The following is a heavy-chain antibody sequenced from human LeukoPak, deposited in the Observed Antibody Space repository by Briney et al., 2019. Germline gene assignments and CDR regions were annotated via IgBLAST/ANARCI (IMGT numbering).Heavy chain of an antibody. CDR2: INSDGSST. Sequence: GGSLRLSCAASGFTFSSYWMHWVRQAPGKGLVWVSRINSDGSSTSYADSVKGRFTISRDNAKNTLYLQMNSLRAEDTAVYYCARGSPDFWSGSLIDYWGQGTLVTVSS. D-gene: IGHD3-3*01. V-gene: IGHV3-74*01. J-gene: IGHJ4*02. CDR3: ARGSPDFWSGSLIDY. CDR1: GFTFSSYW.